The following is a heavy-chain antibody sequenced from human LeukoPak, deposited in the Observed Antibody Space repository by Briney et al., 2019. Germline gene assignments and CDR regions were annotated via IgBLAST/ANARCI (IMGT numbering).Heavy chain of an antibody. CDR1: GGSFSGYY. CDR2: INHSGRT. V-gene: IGHV4-34*01. CDR3: ARAYPLSRVDLLDYYYYIDV. J-gene: IGHJ6*03. D-gene: IGHD2/OR15-2a*01. Sequence: SETLSLTCAVYGGSFSGYYWSWPRQPPGRGLEWIGKINHSGRTNYNPSLKSRVTISVDTSRNQFSLKLTSVTAADTAVYYCARAYPLSRVDLLDYYYYIDVWGKGTTVTGSS.